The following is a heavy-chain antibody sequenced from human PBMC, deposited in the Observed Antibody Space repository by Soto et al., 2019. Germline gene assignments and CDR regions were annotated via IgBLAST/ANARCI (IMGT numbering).Heavy chain of an antibody. CDR3: AKDRSDYFDY. Sequence: SGGSLRLSCAASGFTFSSYGMHWVRQAPGKGLEWVAVISYDGSNKYYADSVKGRFTISRDNSKNTLYLQMNSLRAEDTAVYYCAKDRSDYFDYWGQGTLVTVSS. J-gene: IGHJ4*02. CDR2: ISYDGSNK. CDR1: GFTFSSYG. V-gene: IGHV3-30*18.